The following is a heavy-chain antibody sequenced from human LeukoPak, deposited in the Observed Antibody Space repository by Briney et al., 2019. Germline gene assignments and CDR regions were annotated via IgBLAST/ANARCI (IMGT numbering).Heavy chain of an antibody. J-gene: IGHJ4*02. D-gene: IGHD6-13*01. V-gene: IGHV3-21*01. CDR1: GFTFSSYT. CDR3: ASAIAAAGSFDY. Sequence: GGSLRLSCAASGFTFSSYTMNWVRQAPGKGLEWVSSISSSSTYINYADSVKGRFTISRDNAKNSLYLQMNSLRAEDTAVYYCASAIAAAGSFDYWGQGTLVTVSS. CDR2: ISSSSTYI.